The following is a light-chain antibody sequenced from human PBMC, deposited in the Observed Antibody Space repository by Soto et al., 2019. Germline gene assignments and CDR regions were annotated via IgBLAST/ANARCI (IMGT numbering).Light chain of an antibody. J-gene: IGLJ1*01. CDR1: TTDVNGRNY. Sequence: QSVLTQPASVSGSLGQSITISCTGTTTDVNGRNYVSWYQQHPGKAPKVIIYEVTNRPSGISHRFSGSKSGNTASLTISGLQAEDEADYYCCSYTSGTSVFGNGTKVTVL. V-gene: IGLV2-14*01. CDR3: CSYTSGTSV. CDR2: EVT.